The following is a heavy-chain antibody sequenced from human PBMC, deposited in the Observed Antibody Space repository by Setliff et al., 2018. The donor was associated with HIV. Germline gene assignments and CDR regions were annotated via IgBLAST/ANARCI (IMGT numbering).Heavy chain of an antibody. D-gene: IGHD3-16*02. CDR3: TTDIMITFGGVVVQPGV. CDR1: GGSISSYYS. J-gene: IGHJ6*04. CDR2: IKSQTDGGTT. Sequence: LTCTASGGSISSYYSMNWVRQAPGKGLEWIGRIKSQTDGGTTDSAAPVKGRFTISRDDSKNTLYLQMNSLKTEDTAVYYCTTDIMITFGGVVVQPGVWGTGTTVTVSS. V-gene: IGHV3-15*07.